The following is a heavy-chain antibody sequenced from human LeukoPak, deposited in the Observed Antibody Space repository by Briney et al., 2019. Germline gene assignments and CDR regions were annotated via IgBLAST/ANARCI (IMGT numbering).Heavy chain of an antibody. Sequence: GGSLRLSCAASGFTFSSYAMSWVRQAPGKGLEWVSAISGSGGSTYYADSVKGRFTISRENSKNTLYLQMNSLRAEDTAVYYCAKVLLGYCSSTSCYTTYYFDYWGQGTLVTVSS. CDR3: AKVLLGYCSSTSCYTTYYFDY. J-gene: IGHJ4*02. V-gene: IGHV3-23*01. D-gene: IGHD2-2*02. CDR2: ISGSGGST. CDR1: GFTFSSYA.